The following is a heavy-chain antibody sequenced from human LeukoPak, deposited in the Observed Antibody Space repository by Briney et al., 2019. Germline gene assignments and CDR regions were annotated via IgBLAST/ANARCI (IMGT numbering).Heavy chain of an antibody. CDR1: GGTFSSYV. D-gene: IGHD6-13*01. CDR3: ARDLGIAAACTFGWFDP. Sequence: SVKVSCKASGGTFSSYVISWVRQAPGQGLEWMGRIIPILTIAKYAQNFQGRVTITADKSTSTAYMELSSLRSEDTAVYYCARDLGIAAACTFGWFDPWGQGTLVTVSS. J-gene: IGHJ5*02. V-gene: IGHV1-69*04. CDR2: IIPILTIA.